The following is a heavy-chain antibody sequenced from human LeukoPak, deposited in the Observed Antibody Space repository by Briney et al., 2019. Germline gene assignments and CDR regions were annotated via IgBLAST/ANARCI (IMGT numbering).Heavy chain of an antibody. Sequence: GESLKISCKGSGYSFTSYWIGWVRQMPGKGLEWMGIIYPGDSDTRYSPSFQGQVTISADESISTAYLQWRSLKASDTAMYYCARSTPYYDILTGYYYTNPNYYYYYGMDVWGQGTTVTVSS. V-gene: IGHV5-51*01. D-gene: IGHD3-9*01. J-gene: IGHJ6*02. CDR2: IYPGDSDT. CDR3: ARSTPYYDILTGYYYTNPNYYYYYGMDV. CDR1: GYSFTSYW.